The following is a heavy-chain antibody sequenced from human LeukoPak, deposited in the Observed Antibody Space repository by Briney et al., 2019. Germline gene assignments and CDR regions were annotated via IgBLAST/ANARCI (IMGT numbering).Heavy chain of an antibody. CDR3: VSLLFGGAGRGN. Sequence: PSETLSLTCSVSSGSIDNEHWCWVRQPPGKGLERIGHTLYGGSNKFNPSLKSRVTISVDRSKNQFSLTLISVTAADTAVYYCVSLLFGGAGRGNWGQGSLVTVSS. J-gene: IGHJ4*02. CDR1: SGSIDNEH. CDR2: TLYGGSN. V-gene: IGHV4-59*12. D-gene: IGHD3-3*01.